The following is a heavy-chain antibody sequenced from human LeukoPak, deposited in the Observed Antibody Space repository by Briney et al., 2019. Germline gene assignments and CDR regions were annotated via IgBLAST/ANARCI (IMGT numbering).Heavy chain of an antibody. CDR3: ARDQEGPGGWYY. J-gene: IGHJ4*02. CDR2: ISSSSSYI. CDR1: GFTFSSYS. D-gene: IGHD6-19*01. Sequence: GGSLRLSCAASGFTFSSYSTNWVRQAPGKGLEWVSSISSSSSYIYYADSVKGRFTISRDNAKNSLYLQMNSLRAEDTAVYYCARDQEGPGGWYYWGQGTLVTVSS. V-gene: IGHV3-21*01.